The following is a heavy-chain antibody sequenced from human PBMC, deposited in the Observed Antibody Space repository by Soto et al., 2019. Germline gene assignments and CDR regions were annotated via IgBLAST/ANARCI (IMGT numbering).Heavy chain of an antibody. J-gene: IGHJ4*01. CDR2: IWNDGSSS. D-gene: IGHD5-12*01. V-gene: IGHV3-33*01. CDR3: ARPDIVAAIGGALDC. Sequence: QVQLVESGGGVVQPGRSLRLSCEASQFTFSNYGMHWVRQAPGKGLAWVAVIWNDGSSSYYADSVKGRFTISRDNSKNTLFLQMTNLRAEDTAVYYCARPDIVAAIGGALDCWGDGTLVTVSS. CDR1: QFTFSNYG.